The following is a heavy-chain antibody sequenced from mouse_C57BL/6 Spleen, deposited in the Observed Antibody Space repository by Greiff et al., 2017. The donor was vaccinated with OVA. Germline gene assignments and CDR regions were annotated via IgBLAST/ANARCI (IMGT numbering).Heavy chain of an antibody. J-gene: IGHJ4*01. CDR1: GFTFSDYG. Sequence: DVKLVESGGGLVKPGGSLKLSCAASGFTFSDYGMHWVRQAPEKGLEWVAYISSGSSTIYYADTVKGRFTISRDNAKNTLFLQMTSLRSEDTAMYYCARRDYYGSSEAMDYWGQGTSVTVSS. CDR3: ARRDYYGSSEAMDY. CDR2: ISSGSSTI. D-gene: IGHD1-1*01. V-gene: IGHV5-17*01.